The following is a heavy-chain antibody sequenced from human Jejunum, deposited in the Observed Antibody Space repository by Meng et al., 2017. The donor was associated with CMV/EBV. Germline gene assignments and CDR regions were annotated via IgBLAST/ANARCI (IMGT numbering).Heavy chain of an antibody. CDR1: GFTFSDYY. J-gene: IGHJ4*02. D-gene: IGHD3-9*01. Sequence: CAASGFTFSDYYMGWSRQAPGKRLGWVSYISSSGSTIYYADSVKGRFTISRDNTKNSLYLQMNSLRAEDTATYYCVRHHLSTAWDVWGQGTLVTVSS. CDR3: VRHHLSTAWDV. V-gene: IGHV3-11*04. CDR2: ISSSGSTI.